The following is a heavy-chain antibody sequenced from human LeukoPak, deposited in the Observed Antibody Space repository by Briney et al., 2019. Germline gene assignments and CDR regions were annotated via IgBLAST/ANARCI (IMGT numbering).Heavy chain of an antibody. J-gene: IGHJ4*02. Sequence: GGPLRLSCAASGFTFGVYYMTWIRQAPGRGLEPLSFISPTGDIIKYVDSVKGRFTISQDNAKSSMYLEMNSLRAEDTAVYYCAREHWAAPDHWGQGTLVTVSP. V-gene: IGHV3-11*01. CDR1: GFTFGVYY. CDR3: AREHWAAPDH. D-gene: IGHD3-16*01. CDR2: ISPTGDII.